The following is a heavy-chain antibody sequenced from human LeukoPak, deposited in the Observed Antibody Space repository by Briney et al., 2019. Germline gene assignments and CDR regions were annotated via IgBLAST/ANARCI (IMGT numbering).Heavy chain of an antibody. CDR1: GYTFINYD. V-gene: IGHV1-8*01. Sequence: GASVNVSGKASGYTFINYDIMWVRQAAGQGLGWWGGMNSNTGNTGYAQKFQGRVTMTRDTSMSTAYMELSSLRFEDTAVYYCTRGRGGTIVRGYMDYWGQGTLVTVSS. J-gene: IGHJ4*02. CDR2: MNSNTGNT. D-gene: IGHD3-10*01. CDR3: TRGRGGTIVRGYMDY.